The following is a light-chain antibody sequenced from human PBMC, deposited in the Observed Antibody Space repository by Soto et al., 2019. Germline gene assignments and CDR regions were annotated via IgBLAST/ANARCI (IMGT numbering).Light chain of an antibody. CDR1: QSISSY. CDR2: AAS. CDR3: QQSYSTPRALT. V-gene: IGKV1-39*01. Sequence: DIQMTQSPSSLSASVGDRVTITCRASQSISSYLNWYQHKPGKAPKLLIYAASSLQSGVPSRFSGSGSGTDFTLTISSLPPEDFATYYCQQSYSTPRALTFGGGTKVEIK. J-gene: IGKJ4*01.